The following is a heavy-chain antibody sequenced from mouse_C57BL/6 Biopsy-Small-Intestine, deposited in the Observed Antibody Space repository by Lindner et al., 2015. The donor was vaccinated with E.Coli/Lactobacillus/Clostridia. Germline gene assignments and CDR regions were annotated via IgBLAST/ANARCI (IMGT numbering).Heavy chain of an antibody. D-gene: IGHD1-1*01. J-gene: IGHJ2*01. CDR2: INPGSGGT. Sequence: VQLQESGAELVRPGTSVKVSCKASGYAFTNYLIEWVKQRPGQGLEWIGVINPGSGGTNYNGKFKGKATLTADKSSSTAYLQLSSLTSEDSAVYFCARNYGSSWRVDYWGQGTTLTVSS. CDR1: GYAFTNYL. V-gene: IGHV1-54*01. CDR3: ARNYGSSWRVDY.